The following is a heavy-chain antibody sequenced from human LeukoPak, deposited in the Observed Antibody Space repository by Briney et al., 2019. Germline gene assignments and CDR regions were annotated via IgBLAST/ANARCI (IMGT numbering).Heavy chain of an antibody. J-gene: IGHJ4*02. Sequence: SETLSLTCAVSGDSISSGGYSWSWIRQPPGKGLEWIGYIYHSGNTYYNPSLKSRVTISVDTSKNQFSLKLSSVTAADTAVYYCASTNIAAAGHARDYWGQGTLVTVSS. CDR2: IYHSGNT. CDR3: ASTNIAAAGHARDY. V-gene: IGHV4-30-2*01. D-gene: IGHD6-13*01. CDR1: GDSISSGGYS.